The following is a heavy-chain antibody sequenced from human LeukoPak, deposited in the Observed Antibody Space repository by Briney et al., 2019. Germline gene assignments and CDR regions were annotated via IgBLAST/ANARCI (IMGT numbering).Heavy chain of an antibody. Sequence: ASVKVSCKASGGTFSSYAISWVRQAPGQGLEWMGGIIPIFGTANYAQKFQGRVTITTDESTSTAYMELSSLRSEDTAVYYCARIGTPLNWYSSSPTYYYYYMDVWGKGTTVTVSS. CDR2: IIPIFGTA. J-gene: IGHJ6*03. CDR3: ARIGTPLNWYSSSPTYYYYYMDV. CDR1: GGTFSSYA. V-gene: IGHV1-69*05. D-gene: IGHD6-6*01.